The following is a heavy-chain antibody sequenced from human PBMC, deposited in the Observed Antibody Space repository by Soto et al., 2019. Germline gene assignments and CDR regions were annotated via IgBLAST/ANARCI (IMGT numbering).Heavy chain of an antibody. Sequence: GGSLRLSCAASGFTFSSYAMSWVRQAPGKGLEWVSAISGSGGSTYYVDSVKGRFTISRDNSRNTLYLQMNSLRAEDTAVYYCAKYFMREVQLAYGKDVRGQGTTVIVSS. CDR2: ISGSGGST. J-gene: IGHJ6*01. V-gene: IGHV3-23*01. CDR1: GFTFSSYA. D-gene: IGHD3-16*01. CDR3: AKYFMREVQLAYGKDV.